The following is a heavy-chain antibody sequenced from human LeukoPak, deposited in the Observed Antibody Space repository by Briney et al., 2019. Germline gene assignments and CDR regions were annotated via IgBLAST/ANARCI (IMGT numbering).Heavy chain of an antibody. D-gene: IGHD3-16*01. CDR1: GFTVSSNS. Sequence: GGSLRLSCTVSGFTVSSNSMSWVRQAPGKGLEWVSFIYSDNTHYSDSVKGRFTISRDNSKNTLYLQMNSLRAEDTAVYYCARRAGAYPHPYDYWGQGTLVTVSS. CDR2: IYSDNT. CDR3: ARRAGAYPHPYDY. J-gene: IGHJ4*02. V-gene: IGHV3-53*01.